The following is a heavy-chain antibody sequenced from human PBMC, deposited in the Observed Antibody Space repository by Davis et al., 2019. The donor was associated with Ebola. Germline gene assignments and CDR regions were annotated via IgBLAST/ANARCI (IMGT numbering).Heavy chain of an antibody. Sequence: GESLKISCAASGFTFSSYDMHWVRQATGKGLEWVSAIGTAGDTYYPGSVKGRFTVSRDNSRNTLYLQMNSLRADDTAVYYCARQGALAVELDYWGQGTLVTVSS. CDR1: GFTFSSYD. J-gene: IGHJ4*02. D-gene: IGHD6-19*01. CDR3: ARQGALAVELDY. V-gene: IGHV3-13*01. CDR2: IGTAGDT.